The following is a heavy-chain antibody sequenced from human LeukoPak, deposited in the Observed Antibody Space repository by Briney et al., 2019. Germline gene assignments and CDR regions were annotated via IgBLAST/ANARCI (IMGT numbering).Heavy chain of an antibody. D-gene: IGHD2-2*01. V-gene: IGHV3-13*04. CDR1: GFTFSSYD. CDR2: IGTAGDT. Sequence: GRSLRLSCAASGFTFSSYDMHWVRQATGKGLEWVSAIGTAGDTYYPGSVKGRFTISRENAKNSLYLQMNSLRAGDTAVYYCARGEGYCSSTSCNYWFDPWGQGTLVTVSS. J-gene: IGHJ5*02. CDR3: ARGEGYCSSTSCNYWFDP.